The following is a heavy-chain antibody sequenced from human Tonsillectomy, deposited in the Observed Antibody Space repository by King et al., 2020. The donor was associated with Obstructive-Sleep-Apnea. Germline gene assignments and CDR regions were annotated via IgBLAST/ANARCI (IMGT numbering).Heavy chain of an antibody. CDR2: INHSGST. J-gene: IGHJ4*02. CDR3: ARGPVDAALLWVDY. CDR1: GGSFRNYY. V-gene: IGHV4-34*01. D-gene: IGHD5-18*01. Sequence: VQLQQWGAGLLKPSETLSLTCGVSGGSFRNYYWTWIRQPPGKGLEWIGEINHSGSTNYNPSLKSRVTISVDTSKNQFSLRLSSVTAADTAVYYCARGPVDAALLWVDYWGRGSLVIVSS.